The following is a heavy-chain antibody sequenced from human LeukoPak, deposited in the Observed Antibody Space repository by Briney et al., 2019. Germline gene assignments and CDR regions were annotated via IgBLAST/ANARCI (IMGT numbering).Heavy chain of an antibody. J-gene: IGHJ3*02. Sequence: GGSLRLSCAASGFTFSSYSMNWVRKAPGQGLEWVSSISSSSSYIYYADAVKGRFTISRDNAKNSLYLQMNSLRAEDTAVYYCARERSRCSSTSCRGGDAFDIWGQGTMVTVSS. CDR3: ARERSRCSSTSCRGGDAFDI. CDR2: ISSSSSYI. V-gene: IGHV3-21*01. CDR1: GFTFSSYS. D-gene: IGHD2-2*01.